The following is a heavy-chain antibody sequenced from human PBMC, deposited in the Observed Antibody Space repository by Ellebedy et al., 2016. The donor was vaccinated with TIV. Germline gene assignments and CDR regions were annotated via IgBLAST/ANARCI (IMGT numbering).Heavy chain of an antibody. V-gene: IGHV3-33*01. Sequence: GESLKISCAASGFTFSSYGMHRVRQAPGKGLEWVAVIWYDGSNKYYADSVKGRFTISRDNSKNTLYLQMNSLRAEDTAVYYCARDQSVDEEQDAFDIWGQGTMVTVSS. CDR3: ARDQSVDEEQDAFDI. CDR1: GFTFSSYG. CDR2: IWYDGSNK. D-gene: IGHD5-12*01. J-gene: IGHJ3*02.